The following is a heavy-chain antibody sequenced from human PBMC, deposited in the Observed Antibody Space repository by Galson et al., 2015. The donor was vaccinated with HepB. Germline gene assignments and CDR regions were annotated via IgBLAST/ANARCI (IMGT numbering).Heavy chain of an antibody. D-gene: IGHD3-10*01. Sequence: SLRLSCAASGFTFSSYGMHWVRQAPSKGLDWVAVIWNDGSNKYYADSVKGRFTISRDNSKNTLYLQMNSLRAEDTAVYYCARDGSGAVGVIEGVFDYWGQGTLVTVSS. CDR1: GFTFSSYG. J-gene: IGHJ4*02. CDR2: IWNDGSNK. CDR3: ARDGSGAVGVIEGVFDY. V-gene: IGHV3-33*01.